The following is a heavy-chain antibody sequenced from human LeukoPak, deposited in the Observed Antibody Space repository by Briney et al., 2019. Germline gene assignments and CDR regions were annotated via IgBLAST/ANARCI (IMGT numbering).Heavy chain of an antibody. CDR1: GGSISSYY. Sequence: NPSETLSLTCTVSGGSISSYYWSWIRQPPGKGLEWIGYIYYSGSTNYNPSLKSRVTISVDTSKNQFSLKLSSVTAAGTAVYYCARDPAPTVVNRWGWFDPWGQGTLVTVSS. CDR3: ARDPAPTVVNRWGWFDP. CDR2: IYYSGST. J-gene: IGHJ5*02. V-gene: IGHV4-59*01. D-gene: IGHD4-23*01.